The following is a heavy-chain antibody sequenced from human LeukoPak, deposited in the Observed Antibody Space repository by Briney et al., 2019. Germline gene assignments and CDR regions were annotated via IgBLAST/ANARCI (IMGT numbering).Heavy chain of an antibody. CDR2: IYTGGNT. Sequence: GSLRLSCAASGFTVSNSYMSWVRQAPGKGLEWVSTIYTGGNTYYAASVKGRFTISRDFSKNTVFLHMNSLRAEDTAMYYCARGDDSGYYDYFDYWGQGALVTVSS. J-gene: IGHJ4*02. V-gene: IGHV3-53*01. D-gene: IGHD3-22*01. CDR3: ARGDDSGYYDYFDY. CDR1: GFTVSNSY.